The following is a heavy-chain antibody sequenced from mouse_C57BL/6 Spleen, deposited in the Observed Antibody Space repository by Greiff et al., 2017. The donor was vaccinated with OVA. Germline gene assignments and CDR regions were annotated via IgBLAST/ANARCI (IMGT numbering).Heavy chain of an antibody. Sequence: VQLQQSGAELVRPGPSVKVSCKASGYAFTNYLIEWVKQRPGQGLEWIGVINPGSGGTNYNEKFKGKATLTADKSSSTAYMQLSSLTSEDSAVYFCASRGRDYAMDYWGQGTSVTVSS. CDR2: INPGSGGT. J-gene: IGHJ4*01. V-gene: IGHV1-54*01. CDR1: GYAFTNYL. D-gene: IGHD3-3*01. CDR3: ASRGRDYAMDY.